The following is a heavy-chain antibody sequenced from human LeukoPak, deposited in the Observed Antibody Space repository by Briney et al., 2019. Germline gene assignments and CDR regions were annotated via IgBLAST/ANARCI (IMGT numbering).Heavy chain of an antibody. Sequence: SETLSLTCTVSGGSVSSDSHYWSWIRQSPGKGQEWIGHIYYNGTTNYNPSLNNQVTISSDTTKNRVSLKLPSVTTADTAVYYCARDFRGYSTGYTFDIWGQGTMVTVSS. CDR3: ARDFRGYSTGYTFDI. J-gene: IGHJ3*02. CDR2: IYYNGTT. V-gene: IGHV4-61*01. CDR1: GGSVSSDSHY. D-gene: IGHD2-8*02.